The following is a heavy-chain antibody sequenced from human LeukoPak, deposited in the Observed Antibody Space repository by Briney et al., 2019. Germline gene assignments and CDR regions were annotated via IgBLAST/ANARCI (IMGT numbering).Heavy chain of an antibody. J-gene: IGHJ4*02. D-gene: IGHD6-13*01. V-gene: IGHV4-34*01. CDR2: INHSGST. Sequence: SETLSLTCAVYGGSFSGYYWSWIRQPPGKGLEWIGEINHSGSTNYNPSLKSRVTISVDTSKNQFSLKLSSVTAADTAVYYCARGRYSSSWYDYWGQGTLVTVSS. CDR1: GGSFSGYY. CDR3: ARGRYSSSWYDY.